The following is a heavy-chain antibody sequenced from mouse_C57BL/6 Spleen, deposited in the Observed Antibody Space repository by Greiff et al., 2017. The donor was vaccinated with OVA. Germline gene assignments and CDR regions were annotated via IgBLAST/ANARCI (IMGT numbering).Heavy chain of an antibody. CDR3: ARSTGTTHFDY. D-gene: IGHD4-1*01. J-gene: IGHJ2*01. V-gene: IGHV1-82*01. Sequence: QVQLKQSGPELVKPGASVKISCKASGYAFSSSWMNWVKQRPGKGLEWIGRIYPGDGDTNYNGKFKGKATLTADKSSSTAYMQLSSLTSEDSAVYFCARSTGTTHFDYWGQGTTLTVSS. CDR2: IYPGDGDT. CDR1: GYAFSSSW.